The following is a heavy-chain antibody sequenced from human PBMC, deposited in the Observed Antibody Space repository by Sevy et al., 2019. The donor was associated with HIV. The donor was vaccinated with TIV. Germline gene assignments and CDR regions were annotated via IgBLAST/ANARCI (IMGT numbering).Heavy chain of an antibody. CDR2: FIAISGTT. D-gene: IGHD6-13*01. Sequence: ASVKVSCKTSGGTFSGYSISWLRQAPGQGLAWLGGFIAISGTTNYLQRFQGRITITADVSTRTVYMELRSLIIEDTAIYFCARDRDRGYFDPWGQGTLVTVSS. CDR1: GGTFSGYS. V-gene: IGHV1-69*13. CDR3: ARDRDRGYFDP. J-gene: IGHJ5*02.